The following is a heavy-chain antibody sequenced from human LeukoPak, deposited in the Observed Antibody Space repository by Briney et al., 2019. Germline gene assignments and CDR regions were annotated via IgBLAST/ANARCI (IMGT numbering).Heavy chain of an antibody. CDR2: IYYSGST. V-gene: IGHV4-61*01. D-gene: IGHD4-17*01. CDR3: ARGLSTTVTTNYYYYYYMDV. CDR1: GGSINSGNYY. Sequence: SETLSLTCSVSGGSINSGNYYWGWIRQPPGKGLEWIGYIYYSGSTNYNPSLKSRVTISVDTSKNQFSLKLSSVTAADTAVYYCARGLSTTVTTNYYYYYYMDVWGKGTTVTISS. J-gene: IGHJ6*03.